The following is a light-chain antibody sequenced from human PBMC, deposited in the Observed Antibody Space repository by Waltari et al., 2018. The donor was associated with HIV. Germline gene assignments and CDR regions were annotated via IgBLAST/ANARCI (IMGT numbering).Light chain of an antibody. J-gene: IGKJ2*01. Sequence: DIQITQSPSSLSASAWVRVTITCRASQTINIFLNWYQQRPGKAPKLLIYGASNLENEVPSRFSGSGSGTDFTLTITSLQPEDFTTFYCQQAYRTPYTFGQGTTLEMK. CDR3: QQAYRTPYT. CDR1: QTINIF. CDR2: GAS. V-gene: IGKV1-39*01.